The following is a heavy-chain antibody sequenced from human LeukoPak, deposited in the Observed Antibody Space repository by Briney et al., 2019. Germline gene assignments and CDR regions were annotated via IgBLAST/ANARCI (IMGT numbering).Heavy chain of an antibody. V-gene: IGHV3-30*18. CDR1: GFTFSSYG. J-gene: IGHJ3*02. CDR2: ISYDGSNK. D-gene: IGHD6-13*01. Sequence: PGRSLRLSCAASGFTFSSYGMHWVRQAPGKGREWVAVISYDGSNKYYADSVKGRFTISRDNSKNTLYLQMHSLRAEDTAVYYCAKDYGESSSWLYEAFDIWGQGTMVTVSS. CDR3: AKDYGESSSWLYEAFDI.